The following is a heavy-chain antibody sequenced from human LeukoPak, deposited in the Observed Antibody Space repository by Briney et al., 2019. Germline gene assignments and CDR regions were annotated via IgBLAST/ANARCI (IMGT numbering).Heavy chain of an antibody. Sequence: GGSLRLSCAVSGSTFRSYWMSWVRQAPGKGLEWVANMKLDGSEEYYVDSAKGRFTISSDNAKNSLYLQMNSLRVDDTAVYYCARWARYCSSGSCYSWFDPWGQGTLVTVSS. D-gene: IGHD2-15*01. CDR1: GSTFRSYW. CDR3: ARWARYCSSGSCYSWFDP. CDR2: MKLDGSEE. J-gene: IGHJ5*02. V-gene: IGHV3-7*01.